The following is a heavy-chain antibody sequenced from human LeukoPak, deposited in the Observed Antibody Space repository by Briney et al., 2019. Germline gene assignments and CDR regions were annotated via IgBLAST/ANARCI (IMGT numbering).Heavy chain of an antibody. CDR1: GYTFTSYD. V-gene: IGHV1-8*01. D-gene: IGHD6-13*01. Sequence: ASVKVSCKASGYTFTSYDINWVRQATGQGLEWMEWMNPNSGNTGYAQKFQGRVTMTRNTSISTAYMELSSLRSEDTAVYYCARFGIAAAVAYYYYGMDVWGQGTTVTVSS. CDR2: MNPNSGNT. CDR3: ARFGIAAAVAYYYYGMDV. J-gene: IGHJ6*02.